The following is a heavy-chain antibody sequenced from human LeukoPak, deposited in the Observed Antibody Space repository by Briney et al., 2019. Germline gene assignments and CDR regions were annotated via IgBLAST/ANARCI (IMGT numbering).Heavy chain of an antibody. J-gene: IGHJ6*03. CDR1: GFTFSDYY. D-gene: IGHD3-22*01. V-gene: IGHV3-11*04. CDR2: ISSSGSTI. CDR3: ARGGAYYDSSGYYPPSYYYYMDV. Sequence: PGGSLRLSCAASGFTFSDYYMSWIRQAPGKGLEWVSYISSSGSTIYYADSVKGRFTISRDNAKNSLYLQMNSLRAEDTAVYYCARGGAYYDSSGYYPPSYYYYMDVWGKGTTVTVPS.